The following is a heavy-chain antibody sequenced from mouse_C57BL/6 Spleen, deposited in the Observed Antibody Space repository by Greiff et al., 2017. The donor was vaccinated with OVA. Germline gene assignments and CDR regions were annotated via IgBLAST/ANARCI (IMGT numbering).Heavy chain of an antibody. J-gene: IGHJ1*03. Sequence: VQLQQSGAELARPGASVKLSCKASGYTFTSYGISWVKQRPGQGLEWIGEIYPRSGNTYYNEKFKGKATLTADKSSSTAYMELRSLTSEDSAVYFCARGGGSSYWYFDVWGTGTTVTVSS. V-gene: IGHV1-81*01. D-gene: IGHD1-1*01. CDR2: IYPRSGNT. CDR1: GYTFTSYG. CDR3: ARGGGSSYWYFDV.